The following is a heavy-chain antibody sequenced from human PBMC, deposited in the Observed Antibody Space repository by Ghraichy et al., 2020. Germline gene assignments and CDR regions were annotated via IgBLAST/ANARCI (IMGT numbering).Heavy chain of an antibody. CDR2: ISYDGSNK. D-gene: IGHD2-15*01. CDR3: AKDLGYCFDY. CDR1: GFTFSSYG. Sequence: GGSLRLSCAASGFTFSSYGMHWVRQAPGKGLEWVAVISYDGSNKYYADSVKGRFTISRDNSKNTLYLQMNSLRAEDTAVYYCAKDLGYCFDYWGQGTLVTVSS. V-gene: IGHV3-30*18. J-gene: IGHJ4*02.